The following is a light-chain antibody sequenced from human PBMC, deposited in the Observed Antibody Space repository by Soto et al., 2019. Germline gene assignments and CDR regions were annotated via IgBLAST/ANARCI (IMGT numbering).Light chain of an antibody. J-gene: IGKJ4*01. CDR1: QSISSW. CDR3: QQYDNYTPLT. Sequence: DIQMTQSPSTLSASVGDRVTITCRASQSISSWLAWYQQKPGKAPKLLIFDASSLESGTPSRFSGRRSGTQFTLTINGLQPDDFADYYCQQYDNYTPLTFGGGTKVDIK. CDR2: DAS. V-gene: IGKV1-5*01.